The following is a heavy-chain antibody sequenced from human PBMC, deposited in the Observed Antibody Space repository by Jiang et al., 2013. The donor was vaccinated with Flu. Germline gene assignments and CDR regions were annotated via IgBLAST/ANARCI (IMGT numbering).Heavy chain of an antibody. Sequence: GAEVKKPGSSGEGLLARLLEAPSAAMLSAGCDRPLDKASVDGRYLPILPATNYAQMFQGRVTFTADASTSTAYMELTSLRSEDTAVYYCARDVPCGGDCYYFDYWGQGTLVTVSS. CDR2: LPILPAT. CDR1: EAPSAAML. CDR3: ARDVPCGGDCYYFDY. V-gene: IGHV1-69*01. D-gene: IGHD2-21*02. J-gene: IGHJ4*02.